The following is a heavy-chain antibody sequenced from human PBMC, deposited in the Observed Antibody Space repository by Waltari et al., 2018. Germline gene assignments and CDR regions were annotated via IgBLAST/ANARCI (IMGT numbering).Heavy chain of an antibody. D-gene: IGHD3-10*01. CDR3: ARDLVHRFLYYGMDV. Sequence: EVQLVESGGGLVKPGGSLRLSCAASGFTFSSYSMNWVRQAPGKGLEWVSSISSSSSYIYYADSVKGRFTISRDNAKNSLYLQMNSLRAEDTAVYYCARDLVHRFLYYGMDVWGQGTTVTVSS. CDR1: GFTFSSYS. CDR2: ISSSSSYI. J-gene: IGHJ6*02. V-gene: IGHV3-21*01.